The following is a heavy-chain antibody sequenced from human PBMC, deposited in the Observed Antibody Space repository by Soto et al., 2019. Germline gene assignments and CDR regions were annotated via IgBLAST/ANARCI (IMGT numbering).Heavy chain of an antibody. CDR1: GFTFSSYS. Sequence: GGSLRLSCAASGFTFSSYSMNWVRQAPGKGLEWVSSISSSSSYIYYADSVKGRFTISRDNAKNSLYLQMNSLRAEDTAVYYCARDLDPAPEYSGYVVGYWGQGTLVTVSS. J-gene: IGHJ4*02. D-gene: IGHD5-12*01. CDR2: ISSSSSYI. V-gene: IGHV3-21*01. CDR3: ARDLDPAPEYSGYVVGY.